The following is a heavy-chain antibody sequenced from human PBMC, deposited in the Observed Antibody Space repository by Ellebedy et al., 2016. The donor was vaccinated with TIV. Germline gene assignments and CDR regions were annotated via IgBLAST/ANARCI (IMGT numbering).Heavy chain of an antibody. V-gene: IGHV3-49*03. CDR2: IRSKAYGGTT. CDR3: ARDMEGSGLYDY. Sequence: GGSLRLSXTASGFTFGDYAMSWFRRAPGKGLEWVGFIRSKAYGGTTEYVASVKGRFTISRDDSKSIASLQMNSLRAEDTAVYYCARDMEGSGLYDYWGQGTLVTVSS. CDR1: GFTFGDYA. J-gene: IGHJ4*02. D-gene: IGHD3-10*01.